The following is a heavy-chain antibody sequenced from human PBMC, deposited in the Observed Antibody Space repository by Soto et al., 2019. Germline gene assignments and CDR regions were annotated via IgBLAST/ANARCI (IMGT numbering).Heavy chain of an antibody. D-gene: IGHD3-10*01. J-gene: IGHJ1*01. CDR1: GYTFTGYY. CDR3: AGTPHYYGSGSYPLQH. CDR2: INPNSGGT. Sequence: ASVKVSCKASGYTFTGYYMHWVRQAPGQGLEWMGWINPNSGGTNYAQKFQGWVTMTRDTSISTAYMELSRLRSDDTAVYYCAGTPHYYGSGSYPLQHWGQGTLVTVSS. V-gene: IGHV1-2*04.